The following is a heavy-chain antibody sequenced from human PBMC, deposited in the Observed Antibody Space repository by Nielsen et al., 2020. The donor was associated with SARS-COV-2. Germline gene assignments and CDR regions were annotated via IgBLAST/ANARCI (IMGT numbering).Heavy chain of an antibody. CDR1: GFTFSSYG. Sequence: GESLKISCAASGFTFSSYGMHWVRQAPGKGLEWVAVIWYDGSNKYYADSVKGRFTISRDNSKNTLYLQMNSLRAEDTAVYYCARDGSSSWLIHYYYYGMDVWGQGTTVTVSS. CDR2: IWYDGSNK. CDR3: ARDGSSSWLIHYYYYGMDV. D-gene: IGHD6-13*01. J-gene: IGHJ6*02. V-gene: IGHV3-30*19.